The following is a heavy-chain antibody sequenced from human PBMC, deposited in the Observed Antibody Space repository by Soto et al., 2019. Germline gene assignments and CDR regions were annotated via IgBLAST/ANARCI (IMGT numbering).Heavy chain of an antibody. CDR1: GYTFTSYG. J-gene: IGHJ4*02. V-gene: IGHV1-18*01. CDR3: AREGYCSGGGCYYLPNNPDY. Sequence: GASVKVSCKASGYTFTSYGISWVRQAPGQGLEWMGWISAYNGNTNYAQKLQGRVTMTTDTSTSTAYMELRSLRSDDTAVYYCAREGYCSGGGCYYLPNNPDYWGQGTLVTVSS. CDR2: ISAYNGNT. D-gene: IGHD2-15*01.